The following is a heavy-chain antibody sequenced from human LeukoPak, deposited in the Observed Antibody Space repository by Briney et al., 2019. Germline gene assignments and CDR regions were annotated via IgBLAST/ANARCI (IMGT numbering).Heavy chain of an antibody. Sequence: GASVKVSCKASGYTFTGYYMHWVRQAPGQGLEWMGWINPNSGGTNYAQKFQGRVTMTRDTSISTAYMELSRLRSDDTAVYYCARGPLEHSSGWYLIIRYYYYGMDVWGQGTTVTVSS. CDR2: INPNSGGT. CDR3: ARGPLEHSSGWYLIIRYYYYGMDV. J-gene: IGHJ6*02. CDR1: GYTFTGYY. V-gene: IGHV1-2*02. D-gene: IGHD6-19*01.